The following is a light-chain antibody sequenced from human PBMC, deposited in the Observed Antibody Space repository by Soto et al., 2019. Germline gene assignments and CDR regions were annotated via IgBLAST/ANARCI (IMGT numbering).Light chain of an antibody. CDR2: GAS. Sequence: EIVMTQSPATLSVSPGERATLSCRASQSVSSNLAWYQQKPGQAPRLIIYGASTRATGIPARFSGSGSGTEFTLTISSLQSGDFAVYYCQQYNNWPFTFGPVTKVDIK. CDR1: QSVSSN. CDR3: QQYNNWPFT. V-gene: IGKV3-15*01. J-gene: IGKJ3*01.